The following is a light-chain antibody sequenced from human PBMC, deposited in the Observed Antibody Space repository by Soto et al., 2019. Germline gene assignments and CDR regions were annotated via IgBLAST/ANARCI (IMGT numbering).Light chain of an antibody. Sequence: QSALTQPRSVSGSPGQSVTISCTGTSSDVGAYNYASWYQQHPGKAPKLMIYDVNKRPSGVPDRFSGSKSGNMASLTISGLQAEDEADYYCCSYAGDYRYVFGTGTKVTVL. CDR3: CSYAGDYRYV. V-gene: IGLV2-11*01. CDR2: DVN. J-gene: IGLJ1*01. CDR1: SSDVGAYNY.